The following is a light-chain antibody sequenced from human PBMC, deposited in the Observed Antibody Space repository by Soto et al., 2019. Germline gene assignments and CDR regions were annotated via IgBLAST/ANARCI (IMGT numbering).Light chain of an antibody. J-gene: IGKJ1*01. CDR2: KAS. CDR1: QSINSW. V-gene: IGKV1-5*03. CDR3: QQYRTNSA. Sequence: DIQMTQSPSTLSASVGDRVTINCRASQSINSWLAWYQQKPGTAPKLLIYKASSLESGVPSRFSGSGSETEFPLTISSLQPEDFASYYCQQYRTNSAFGQGTKVEI.